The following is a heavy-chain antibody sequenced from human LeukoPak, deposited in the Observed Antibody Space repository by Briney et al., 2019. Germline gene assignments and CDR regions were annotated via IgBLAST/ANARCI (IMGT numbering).Heavy chain of an antibody. Sequence: PGRSLRLSCAASGFTFSSYGMHWVRQAPGKGLEWVAVIWYDGSNKYYADSVKGRFTISRDNSKNTLYLQMNSLRAEDTAVYYCARDGQYGSADYYYYMDVWGKGTTVNVSS. D-gene: IGHD3-10*01. CDR2: IWYDGSNK. CDR1: GFTFSSYG. V-gene: IGHV3-33*01. CDR3: ARDGQYGSADYYYYMDV. J-gene: IGHJ6*03.